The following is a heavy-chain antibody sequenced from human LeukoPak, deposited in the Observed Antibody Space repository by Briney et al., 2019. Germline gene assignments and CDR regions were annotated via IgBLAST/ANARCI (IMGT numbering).Heavy chain of an antibody. V-gene: IGHV3-30*04. Sequence: GRSLRLSCAASGFTFSSYAMHWVRQAPGKGLEWVAVISYDGSNKYYADSVKGRFTISRDNSKNTLYLQMNSLRAEDTVVYYCARDGGYSSSWYDFDYWGQGTLVTVSS. D-gene: IGHD6-13*01. CDR1: GFTFSSYA. CDR2: ISYDGSNK. J-gene: IGHJ4*02. CDR3: ARDGGYSSSWYDFDY.